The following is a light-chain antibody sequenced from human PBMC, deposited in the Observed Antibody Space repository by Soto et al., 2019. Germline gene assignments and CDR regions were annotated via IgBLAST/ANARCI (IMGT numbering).Light chain of an antibody. CDR2: WAS. J-gene: IGKJ1*01. CDR1: QSVLYSSNNKNY. Sequence: DIVMTQSPDSLAVSLGERATINCKSSQSVLYSSNNKNYLAGYQQKPGQSPKLLIYWASTRESGVPDRFSGSGSGTDFTLNISSLQAEDVAVYYCQQYSSTPRTFGQGTKVEIK. CDR3: QQYSSTPRT. V-gene: IGKV4-1*01.